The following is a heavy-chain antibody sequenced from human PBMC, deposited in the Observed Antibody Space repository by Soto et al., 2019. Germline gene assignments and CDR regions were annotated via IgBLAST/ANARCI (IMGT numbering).Heavy chain of an antibody. V-gene: IGHV1-69*13. CDR3: ARDVWFGELSYQYASVMDV. D-gene: IGHD3-10*01. J-gene: IGHJ6*02. CDR1: GGTFSSYA. CDR2: SIPIFGTA. Sequence: SVKVSCKPWGGTFSSYAISWVRQAPGQALEWMGGSIPIFGTANYAQKFQCRVTITADESTSTAYMEPRNRSSDYTAVYYCARDVWFGELSYQYASVMDVWGQRTTVTFCS.